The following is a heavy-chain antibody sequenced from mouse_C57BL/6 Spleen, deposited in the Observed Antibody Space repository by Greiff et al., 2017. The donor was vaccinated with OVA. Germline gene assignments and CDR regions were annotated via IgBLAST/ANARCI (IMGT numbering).Heavy chain of an antibody. V-gene: IGHV1-18*01. CDR3: ARRWLLRYFDV. Sequence: DVQLQESGPELVKPGASVKIPCKASGYTFTDYNMDWVKQSHGKSLEWIGDINPNNGGTIYNQKFKGKATLTVDKSSSTAYMELRSLTSEDTAVYYCARRWLLRYFDVWGTGTTVTVSS. J-gene: IGHJ1*03. CDR1: GYTFTDYN. CDR2: INPNNGGT. D-gene: IGHD2-3*01.